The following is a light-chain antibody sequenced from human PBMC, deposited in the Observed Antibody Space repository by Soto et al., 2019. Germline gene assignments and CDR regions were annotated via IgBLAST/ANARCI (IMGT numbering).Light chain of an antibody. J-gene: IGLJ1*01. Sequence: QSALTQPASVSGSPGQSLTISCTGTSSDVGGYNYVSWYQHHPGKAPNLIIYDVSNRPSGVSIRFSGSKSDNTASLTISGLQPEDEADYHCSSYTTSNTRQIVFGTGTKVTVL. CDR3: SSYTTSNTRQIV. CDR2: DVS. V-gene: IGLV2-14*03. CDR1: SSDVGGYNY.